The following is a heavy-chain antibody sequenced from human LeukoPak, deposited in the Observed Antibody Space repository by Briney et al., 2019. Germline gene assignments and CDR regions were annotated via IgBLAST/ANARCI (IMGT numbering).Heavy chain of an antibody. D-gene: IGHD2-2*01. J-gene: IGHJ6*02. CDR3: ATYAHWVAGDV. CDR1: GFTFSDSW. CDR2: MNQDGSAK. Sequence: GGSLRLSCAASGFTFSDSWMSWVRQAPGKGLEWVANMNQDGSAKDYVDSVKGRFTISRDNARNSLYLQMSSLRAEDTAVYYCATYAHWVAGDVWGQGTTVTVSS. V-gene: IGHV3-7*01.